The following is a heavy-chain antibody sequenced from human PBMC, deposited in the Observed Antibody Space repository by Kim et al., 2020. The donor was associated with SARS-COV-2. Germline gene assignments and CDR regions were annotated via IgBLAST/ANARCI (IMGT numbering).Heavy chain of an antibody. CDR2: ISGSGGST. CDR3: AKMVVGLEAAGNDAEYFQH. D-gene: IGHD6-13*01. V-gene: IGHV3-23*01. J-gene: IGHJ1*01. CDR1: GFTFSSYA. Sequence: GGSLRLSCAASGFTFSSYAMSWVRQAPGKGLEWVSAISGSGGSTYYADSVKGRFTISRDNSKNTLYLQMNSLRAEDTAVYYCAKMVVGLEAAGNDAEYFQHWGQGTLITDSS.